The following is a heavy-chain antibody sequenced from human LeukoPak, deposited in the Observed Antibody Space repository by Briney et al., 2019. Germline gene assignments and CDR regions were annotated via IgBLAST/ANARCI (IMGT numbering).Heavy chain of an antibody. CDR3: ERPANGGAFDI. Sequence: SETLSLTCTVSGGAISSSSYYWGWIRQPPGKGLEWSVSIYYSGSTYYNPSLNSRLTISVHTSKNQFSLNLSSLTAADTALYVCERPANGGAFDICRQGTIATAS. D-gene: IGHD6-25*01. CDR1: GGAISSSSYY. J-gene: IGHJ3*02. CDR2: IYYSGST. V-gene: IGHV4-39*01.